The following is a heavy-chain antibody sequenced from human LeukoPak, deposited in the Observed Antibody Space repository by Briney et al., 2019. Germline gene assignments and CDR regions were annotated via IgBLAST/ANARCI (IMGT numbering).Heavy chain of an antibody. V-gene: IGHV4-34*01. CDR2: INHSGST. CDR3: ARGRRIVVVSAAINYFDY. D-gene: IGHD2-2*01. J-gene: IGHJ4*02. CDR1: GGSFSGYY. Sequence: SETLSLTCAVYGGSFSGYYWSWIRQPPGKGLEWIGEINHSGSTNYNPSLKSRVTISVDTSKNQFSLKLSSVTAADTAVYYCARGRRIVVVSAAINYFDYWGQGTLVTVSS.